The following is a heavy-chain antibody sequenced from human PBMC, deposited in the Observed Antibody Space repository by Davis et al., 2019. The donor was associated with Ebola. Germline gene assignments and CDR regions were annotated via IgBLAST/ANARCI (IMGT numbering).Heavy chain of an antibody. D-gene: IGHD2-15*01. CDR1: GFSLSTYA. CDR2: LSGSGTAT. Sequence: GGSLRLSCTASGFSLSTYAMSWVRQAPGKGLEWVSSLSGSGTATYYANSVRGRFTISRDSSKTTLYLDMSSLSADDTAVYYCATNCSGATCYSGGDYWGRGTLVTVSS. CDR3: ATNCSGATCYSGGDY. V-gene: IGHV3-23*01. J-gene: IGHJ4*02.